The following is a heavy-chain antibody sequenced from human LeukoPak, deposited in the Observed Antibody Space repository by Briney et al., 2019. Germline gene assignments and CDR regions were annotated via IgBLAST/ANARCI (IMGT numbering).Heavy chain of an antibody. V-gene: IGHV4-59*01. D-gene: IGHD5-24*01. J-gene: IGHJ3*02. Sequence: SETLSLTCTVSGGTISSYYWSWIRQPPGKGLEGIGSIYYSGSTRYNPSLRSRVTISVDTSKNQFSLKLYSVTAAETAVYYCARAGTLQSNPCAFDIWGQGTMVTVSS. CDR3: ARAGTLQSNPCAFDI. CDR1: GGTISSYY. CDR2: IYYSGST.